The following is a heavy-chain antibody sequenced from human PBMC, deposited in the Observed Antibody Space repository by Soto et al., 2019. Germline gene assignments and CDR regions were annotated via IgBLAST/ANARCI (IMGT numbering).Heavy chain of an antibody. CDR3: AKLAQCDILAGYLNYFDY. V-gene: IGHV3-23*01. CDR2: ISGSGDST. J-gene: IGHJ4*02. D-gene: IGHD3-9*01. CDR1: GFTFSTYA. Sequence: QPGGSLRLSCAASGFTFSTYAMNWVRQAPGKGLEWVSGISGSGDSTYYADSVKGRFTVSRDNSKNTLYLQMNSLRAEDTAVYYCAKLAQCDILAGYLNYFDYWGQGTLVTVSS.